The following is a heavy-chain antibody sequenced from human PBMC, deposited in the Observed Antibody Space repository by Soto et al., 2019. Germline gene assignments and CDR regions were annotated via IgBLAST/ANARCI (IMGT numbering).Heavy chain of an antibody. D-gene: IGHD2-8*02. J-gene: IGHJ6*02. CDR2: ISYDGSNK. CDR1: GFTFSSYG. Sequence: QVQLVESGGGVVQPGRSLRLSCAASGFTFSSYGMHWVRQAPGKGLEWVAVISYDGSNKYYADSVKGRFTISRDNSKNTLYLQMNSLRAEDTAVYYCAKCTGRYYYYGMDVWGQGTTVTVSS. V-gene: IGHV3-30*18. CDR3: AKCTGRYYYYGMDV.